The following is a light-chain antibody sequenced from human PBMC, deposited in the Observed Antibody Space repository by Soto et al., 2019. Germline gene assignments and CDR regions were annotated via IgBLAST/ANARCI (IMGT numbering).Light chain of an antibody. V-gene: IGLV2-8*01. CDR1: SSDVGAYQY. CDR3: SSHAGSNTFYV. J-gene: IGLJ1*01. CDR2: EVT. Sequence: QSVLTQPPSASGSPGQSVTISCTGTSSDVGAYQYVSWYQHHPGKAPKLMIYEVTKRPSGVPDRFSGSKSGNTASLTVSGLQAEDEADSYCSSHAGSNTFYVFGTGTTLTVL.